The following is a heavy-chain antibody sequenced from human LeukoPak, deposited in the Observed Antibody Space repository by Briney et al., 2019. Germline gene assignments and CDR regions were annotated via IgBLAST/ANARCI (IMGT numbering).Heavy chain of an antibody. J-gene: IGHJ4*02. CDR3: ARRPQSSGNYDGPSGLDY. D-gene: IGHD1-26*01. V-gene: IGHV4-34*01. CDR2: INHGGNT. Sequence: SETLSLTCAVYGESFSGFYWSWIRQFPGKGLEWIGEINHGGNTNYNPSLKTRVTISADTSKNQFSLKVTSLTAADAAIYYCARRPQSSGNYDGPSGLDYWGQGTLVTVSS. CDR1: GESFSGFY.